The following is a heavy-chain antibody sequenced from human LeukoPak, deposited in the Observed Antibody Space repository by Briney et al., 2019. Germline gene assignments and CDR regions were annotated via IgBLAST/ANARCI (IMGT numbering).Heavy chain of an antibody. CDR1: GYTFTGYY. CDR2: INPNSGGP. CDR3: ARRRYFDWMIDY. D-gene: IGHD3-9*01. V-gene: IGHV1-2*02. Sequence: ASVKVSCKASGYTFTGYYMHWVRQAPGQGLEWMGWINPNSGGPNYAQKFQGRVTMTRDTSISTAYMELSRLRSDDTAVYYCARRRYFDWMIDYWGQGTLVTVSS. J-gene: IGHJ4*02.